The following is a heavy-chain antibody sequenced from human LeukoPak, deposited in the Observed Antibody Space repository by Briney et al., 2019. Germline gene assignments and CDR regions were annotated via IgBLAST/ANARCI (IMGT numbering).Heavy chain of an antibody. CDR3: ASTGKYDILAFDY. Sequence: SVKVSCKASGGTFSSYAISWVRQAPGQGLEWMGGIIPIFGTANYAQKFQGRVTITADESTSTAYMELSSLRSEDTAVYYCASTGKYDILAFDYWGQGTLVTVSS. CDR1: GGTFSSYA. CDR2: IIPIFGTA. D-gene: IGHD3-9*01. J-gene: IGHJ4*02. V-gene: IGHV1-69*13.